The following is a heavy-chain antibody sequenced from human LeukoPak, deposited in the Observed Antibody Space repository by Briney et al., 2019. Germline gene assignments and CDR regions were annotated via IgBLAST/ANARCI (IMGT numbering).Heavy chain of an antibody. CDR2: MNPNSGNT. CDR3: ARAPTGTYYDSWSGYYRHLQLGTDKYNWFDP. CDR1: GYTFTSYD. Sequence: GASVKVSCKASGYTFTSYDINWVRQATGQGLEWMGWMNPNSGNTGYAQKFQGRVTMTRNTSISTAYMELSSLRSEDTAVYYCARAPTGTYYDSWSGYYRHLQLGTDKYNWFDPWGQGTLVTVSS. V-gene: IGHV1-8*01. J-gene: IGHJ5*02. D-gene: IGHD3-3*01.